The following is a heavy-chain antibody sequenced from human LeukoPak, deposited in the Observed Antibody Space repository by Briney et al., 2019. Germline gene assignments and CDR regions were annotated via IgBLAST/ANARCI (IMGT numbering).Heavy chain of an antibody. CDR1: GSTFNSHS. CDR2: ISSRGSAV. D-gene: IGHD2-15*01. Sequence: GGSLRLSCTVSGSTFNSHSMNWVRQAPGKGLEWISYISSRGSAVYSAVSVKGRFTISRDNANNSLFLQMNSLRDEDTAVYYCARVVLGYCSGGSCLGGYYYYMDVWGKGTSVTVSS. CDR3: ARVVLGYCSGGSCLGGYYYYMDV. V-gene: IGHV3-48*02. J-gene: IGHJ6*03.